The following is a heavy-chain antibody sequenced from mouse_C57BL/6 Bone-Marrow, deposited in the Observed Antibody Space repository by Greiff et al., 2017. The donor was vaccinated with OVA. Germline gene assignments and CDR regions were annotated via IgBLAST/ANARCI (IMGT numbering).Heavy chain of an antibody. V-gene: IGHV6-3*01. J-gene: IGHJ2*01. CDR3: TEDSNFDY. Sequence: EVQGVESGGGLVQPGGSMKLSCVASGFTFSSYWMNWVRQSPEKGLEWVAQIRLRSDNHATHDEESVKGRFTISRDDSKRSVYLQKNNVRAEYARIYYCTEDSNFDYWGQGTTLTVSS. D-gene: IGHD2-5*01. CDR1: GFTFSSYW. CDR2: IRLRSDNHAT.